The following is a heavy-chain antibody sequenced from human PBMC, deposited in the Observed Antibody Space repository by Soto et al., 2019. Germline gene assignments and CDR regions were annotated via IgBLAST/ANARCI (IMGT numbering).Heavy chain of an antibody. V-gene: IGHV1-69*04. D-gene: IGHD2-15*01. CDR1: GGTFSRYP. CDR3: ARDARGSGGSGYYWYGMDC. Sequence: QVQLVQSGAEVKKPGSSVKVSFKASGGTFSRYPISWVRQAPGQWLEWLGRSIPILGIANYAHKFQGRFTITADKSASTAYLELSSLRSEDTAVYYCARDARGSGGSGYYWYGMDCWCQGTTVTVS. J-gene: IGHJ6*02. CDR2: SIPILGIA.